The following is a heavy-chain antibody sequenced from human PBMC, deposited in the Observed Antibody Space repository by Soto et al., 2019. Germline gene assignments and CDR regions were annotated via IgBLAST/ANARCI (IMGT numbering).Heavy chain of an antibody. CDR3: ASRDPGTSVDH. CDR2: IYRTGST. CDR1: GGSFTSNSW. V-gene: IGHV4-4*02. J-gene: IGHJ5*02. Sequence: PSETLSLTCAVSGGSFTSNSWWTWVRQPPGQGLEWIGEIYRTGSTNYNPSLKSRVTISLDKSENQFSLKVNSLTAADTAVYYCASRDPGTSVDHWGQGTLVTVSS. D-gene: IGHD1-7*01.